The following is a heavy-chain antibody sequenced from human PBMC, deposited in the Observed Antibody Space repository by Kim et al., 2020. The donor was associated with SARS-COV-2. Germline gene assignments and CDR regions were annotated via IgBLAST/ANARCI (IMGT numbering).Heavy chain of an antibody. Sequence: SETLSPTCTVSGGSISSYYWSWIRQPPGKGLEWIGYIYYSGSTNYNPSLKSRVTISVDTSKNQFSLKLSSVTAADTAVYYCARDRGSSGWVDYWGQGTLVTVSS. V-gene: IGHV4-59*01. CDR2: IYYSGST. CDR3: ARDRGSSGWVDY. J-gene: IGHJ4*02. CDR1: GGSISSYY. D-gene: IGHD6-19*01.